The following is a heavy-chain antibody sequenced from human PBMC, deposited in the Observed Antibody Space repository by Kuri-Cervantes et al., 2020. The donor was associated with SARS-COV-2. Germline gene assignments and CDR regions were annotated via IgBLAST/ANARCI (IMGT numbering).Heavy chain of an antibody. Sequence: ESLKISCAVSGYSISSGYYWGWIRQPPGKGLEWIGSIYHSGSTYYNPSLKSRVTISVDTSKNQFSLKLSSVTAADTAVYYCARHEPSTVTTLFDYWGQGTLVRLL. J-gene: IGHJ4*02. D-gene: IGHD4-11*01. CDR1: GYSISSGYY. V-gene: IGHV4-38-2*01. CDR2: IYHSGST. CDR3: ARHEPSTVTTLFDY.